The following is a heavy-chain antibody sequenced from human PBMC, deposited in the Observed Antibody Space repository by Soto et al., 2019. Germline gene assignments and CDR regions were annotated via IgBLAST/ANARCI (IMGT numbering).Heavy chain of an antibody. CDR2: VTAGGDNT. CDR3: ARLYSRAYDI. V-gene: IGHV3-23*01. D-gene: IGHD2-15*01. Sequence: TWVRQTPGQGLRWVSTVTAGGDNTYHADSVKGRFTISRDTSKNTLYLQMNSLRVEDTAIYHCARLYSRAYDIWGQGTMVTVSS. J-gene: IGHJ3*02.